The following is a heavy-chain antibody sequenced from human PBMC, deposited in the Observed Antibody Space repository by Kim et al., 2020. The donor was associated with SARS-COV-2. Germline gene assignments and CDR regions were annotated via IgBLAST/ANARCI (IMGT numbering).Heavy chain of an antibody. Sequence: GGSLRLSCAASGFTFSSYWMSWVRQAPGKGLEWVANIKQDGSEKYYVDSVKGRFTISRDNAKNSLYLQMNSLRAEDTAVYYCARDLPQRSRIAAAGTPLGYWGQGTLVTVSS. CDR2: IKQDGSEK. J-gene: IGHJ4*02. CDR1: GFTFSSYW. CDR3: ARDLPQRSRIAAAGTPLGY. V-gene: IGHV3-7*03. D-gene: IGHD6-13*01.